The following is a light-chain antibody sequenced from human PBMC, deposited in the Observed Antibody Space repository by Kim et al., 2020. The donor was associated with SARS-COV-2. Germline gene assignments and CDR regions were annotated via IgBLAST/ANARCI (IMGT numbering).Light chain of an antibody. Sequence: EIVLTQSPATLSLSPGESATLSCRASQSVSSHLAWYQQRPGQAPRLLIYDTSNRATGIPGRFSGSGSGTDFTLTISSLEPEDFAVYYCQQRYNRPTFGQGTRLEIK. CDR2: DTS. V-gene: IGKV3-11*01. CDR3: QQRYNRPT. CDR1: QSVSSH. J-gene: IGKJ5*01.